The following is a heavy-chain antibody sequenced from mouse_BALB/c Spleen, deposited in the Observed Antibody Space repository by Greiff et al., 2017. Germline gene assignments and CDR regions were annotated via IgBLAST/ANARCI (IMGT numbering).Heavy chain of an antibody. Sequence: VKLQQSGAELVKPGASVKLSCKASGYTFTSYYMYWVKQRPGQGLEWIGEINPSNGGTNFNEKFKSKATLTVDKSSSTAYMQLSSLTSEDSAVYYCTRAYDGYDGAFAYWGQGTLVTVSA. CDR3: TRAYDGYDGAFAY. J-gene: IGHJ3*01. V-gene: IGHV1S81*02. CDR2: INPSNGGT. D-gene: IGHD2-3*01. CDR1: GYTFTSYY.